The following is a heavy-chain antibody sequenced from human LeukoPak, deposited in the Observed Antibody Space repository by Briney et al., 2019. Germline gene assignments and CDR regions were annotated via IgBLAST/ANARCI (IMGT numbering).Heavy chain of an antibody. CDR1: VFTVSSNY. Sequence: GRSLRLSCAASVFTVSSNYMSWVRQAPGKGVEWLSIVYGGGSTYYRDSVQGRFLISRDNSKNTVYLQMNSLRAEDTAVYYCARGPQKFDGGSYAMWWFDPWGHGTLVTVSS. CDR3: ARGPQKFDGGSYAMWWFDP. J-gene: IGHJ5*02. D-gene: IGHD1-26*01. V-gene: IGHV3-66*01. CDR2: VYGGGST.